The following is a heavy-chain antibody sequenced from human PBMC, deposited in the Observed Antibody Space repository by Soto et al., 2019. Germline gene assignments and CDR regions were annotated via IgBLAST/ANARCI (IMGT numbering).Heavy chain of an antibody. J-gene: IGHJ3*01. CDR3: AHFIVVPPSDVFDV. V-gene: IGHV2-5*02. Sequence: QITLKESGPALVKPTQTLTLTCTFSGFSLSTSGVGVGWIRQPPGKALEWLALIYWDGEKRYSPSQKSRRAITTDTSKNQVVLTMTNLDPVDTATYYCAHFIVVPPSDVFDVWGQGTMVAVSS. CDR1: GFSLSTSGVG. D-gene: IGHD2-2*01. CDR2: IYWDGEK.